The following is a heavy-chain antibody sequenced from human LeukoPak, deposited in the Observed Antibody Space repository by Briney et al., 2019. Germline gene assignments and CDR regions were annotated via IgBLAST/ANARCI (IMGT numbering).Heavy chain of an antibody. CDR3: AREVGNGDYADC. D-gene: IGHD4-17*01. V-gene: IGHV3-74*01. CDR1: GFTFSSYW. J-gene: IGHJ4*02. CDR2: INSDGSST. Sequence: GGSLRLSCAASGFTFSSYWMHWVRQAPGKGLVWVSRINSDGSSTSYADSVKGRFTISRDNAKNTLYLQMNSLRAEDTAVYYCAREVGNGDYADCWGQGTLVTVSS.